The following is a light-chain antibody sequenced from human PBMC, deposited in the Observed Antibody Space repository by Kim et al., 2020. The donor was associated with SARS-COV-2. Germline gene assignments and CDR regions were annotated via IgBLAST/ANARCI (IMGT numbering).Light chain of an antibody. Sequence: DIQMTQSPSTLSASVGDRVTITCRASQSISSWLAWYQQKPGKAPKLLIYKASSLESGVPSRFSGSGSGTEFTLTISGLQPDDFAMYYCQQYNSYSWTFGQGTKVEIK. CDR3: QQYNSYSWT. CDR1: QSISSW. V-gene: IGKV1-5*03. CDR2: KAS. J-gene: IGKJ1*01.